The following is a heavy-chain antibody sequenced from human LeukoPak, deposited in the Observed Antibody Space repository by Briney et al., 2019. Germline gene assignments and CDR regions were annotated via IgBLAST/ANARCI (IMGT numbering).Heavy chain of an antibody. V-gene: IGHV3-23*01. CDR3: ARGGFYDYVWGSYRYEDY. CDR1: GFTLSSYA. Sequence: PGGSLRLSCAASGFTLSSYAMSWVRQAPGKGLEWVSAISDTGNTYHADSVKGRFTISRDNAKNSLYLQMNSLRAEDTALYYCARGGFYDYVWGSYRYEDYWGQGTLVTVSS. D-gene: IGHD3-16*02. J-gene: IGHJ4*02. CDR2: ISDTGNT.